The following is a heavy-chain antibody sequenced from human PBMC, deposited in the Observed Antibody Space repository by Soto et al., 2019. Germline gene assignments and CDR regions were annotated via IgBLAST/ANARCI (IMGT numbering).Heavy chain of an antibody. Sequence: VQLVESGGGLVKPGGSLRLSCAASGFTFSSYSMHWVRQAPGKGLEWVAVIWYDGSNKYYADSVKGRFTISRDNSKNTLYLQMNSLRAEDTAVYYCARVVYCSGGSCYRELGGAFDIWGQGTMVTVSS. CDR3: ARVVYCSGGSCYRELGGAFDI. CDR1: GFTFSSYS. J-gene: IGHJ3*02. CDR2: IWYDGSNK. V-gene: IGHV3-33*08. D-gene: IGHD2-15*01.